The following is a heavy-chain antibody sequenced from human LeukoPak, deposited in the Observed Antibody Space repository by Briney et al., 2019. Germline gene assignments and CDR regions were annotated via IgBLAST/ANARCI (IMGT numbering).Heavy chain of an antibody. CDR1: GFIFSNYA. J-gene: IGHJ3*02. CDR2: INSDGSSR. CDR3: ARDRRGFYAFDI. V-gene: IGHV3-74*01. Sequence: GGSLRLSCAASGFIFSNYAMTWVRQAPGKGLEWVSRINSDGSSRSYADSVKGRFTISRDNAKNSLYLQMDSLGAEDTAVYYCARDRRGFYAFDIWGQGTMVTVSS. D-gene: IGHD5-12*01.